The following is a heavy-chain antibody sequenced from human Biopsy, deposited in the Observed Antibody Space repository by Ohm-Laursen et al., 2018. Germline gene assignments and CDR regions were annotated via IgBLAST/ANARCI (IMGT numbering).Heavy chain of an antibody. CDR3: ARGSNEYGGLYFPH. CDR1: GGSLTGHY. D-gene: IGHD4-23*01. J-gene: IGHJ1*01. Sequence: GTLSLTCTVSGGSLTGHYWSWIRQPPGKGLEWIGHISYTGYTSYKSSLKSRVTISLDTSRKHFSLRLTSLAAADTAVYYCARGSNEYGGLYFPHWGQGTLVTVSS. CDR2: ISYTGYT. V-gene: IGHV4-59*11.